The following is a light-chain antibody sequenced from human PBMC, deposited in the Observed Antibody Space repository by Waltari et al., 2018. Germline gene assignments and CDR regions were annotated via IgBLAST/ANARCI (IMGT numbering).Light chain of an antibody. V-gene: IGLV2-23*02. CDR3: CSYATRNTPVA. Sequence: QSALTPPASVSGSPGQSITIPCTGSRSDVGNYDFVPLYQQYPGKAPKVIIYEVNKRPSGVSDRFSGSKSGNTASLTISGLQPEDEADYHCCSYATRNTPVAFGGGTKVTLL. CDR1: RSDVGNYDF. CDR2: EVN. J-gene: IGLJ2*01.